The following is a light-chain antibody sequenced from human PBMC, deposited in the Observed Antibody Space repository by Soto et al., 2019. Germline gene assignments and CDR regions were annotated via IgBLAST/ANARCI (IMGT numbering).Light chain of an antibody. CDR2: EVR. CDR3: SSYTSSATLYV. J-gene: IGLJ1*01. CDR1: MRDVGAYNL. V-gene: IGLV2-14*01. Sequence: QSVLTQPASVSGSAGQSITISCSGTMRDVGAYNLVSWYQQHPGTAPKLIIYEVRNRPSGISSRFSGSRSGNTASLTISGLQPEDEGDYYCSSYTSSATLYVFGTGTKGTVL.